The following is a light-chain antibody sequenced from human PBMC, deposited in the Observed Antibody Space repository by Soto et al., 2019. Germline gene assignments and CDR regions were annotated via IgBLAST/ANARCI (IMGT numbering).Light chain of an antibody. CDR3: CSYAGSYYV. J-gene: IGLJ1*01. V-gene: IGLV2-11*01. CDR2: DVS. CDR1: SSDVGGYNY. Sequence: QSALTQPRSVSGSPGQSVTISCTGTSSDVGGYNYVSWYQQHPGKAPKLMIYDVSKRPSGVPDRFSGSKSGNTASLTISGXXXXXXXXYYCCSYAGSYYVFGTGTKLTVX.